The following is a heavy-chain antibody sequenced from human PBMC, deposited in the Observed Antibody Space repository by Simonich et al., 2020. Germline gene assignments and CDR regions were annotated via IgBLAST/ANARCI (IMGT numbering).Heavy chain of an antibody. CDR1: GYTFTGYY. D-gene: IGHD6-6*01. V-gene: IGHV1-2*02. Sequence: QVQLVQSGAEVKKPGASVKVSCKASGYTFTGYYMHWVRQAPGHGLEWMAWINPNSGGNNYAQKFQGRVTMTRETSISTAYMELSLRSDDTAVYYCARARLYSSSHAFDIWGQGTMVTVSS. CDR2: INPNSGGN. CDR3: ARARLYSSSHAFDI. J-gene: IGHJ3*02.